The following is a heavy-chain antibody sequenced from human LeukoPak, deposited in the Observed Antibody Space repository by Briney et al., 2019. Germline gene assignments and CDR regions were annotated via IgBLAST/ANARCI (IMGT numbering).Heavy chain of an antibody. V-gene: IGHV3-49*04. J-gene: IGHJ4*02. Sequence: GQCLRLSCTGSGFTFGAHSMAWVRQAPGKGPEWVGFIRGKAYGGATGYTASVKGRFTISRDDSKSIVYLQMNSLRTEDTAVYYCICLTDPFDYWGQGSLVTVSS. CDR3: ICLTDPFDY. CDR1: GFTFGAHS. CDR2: IRGKAYGGAT.